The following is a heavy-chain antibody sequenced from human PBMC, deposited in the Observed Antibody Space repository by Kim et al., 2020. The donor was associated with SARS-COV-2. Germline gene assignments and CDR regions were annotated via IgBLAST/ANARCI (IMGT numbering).Heavy chain of an antibody. CDR2: IKEDGSDK. CDR3: ARGAVCGTTRCYGYC. Sequence: GGSLRLSCVGSGFTFSTYWMAWVRQAPGKGLEWVANIKEDGSDKYYADSVKGRVTISRDNAKNSMYLQMNSLTVEDTAVYYCARGAVCGTTRCYGYCCGQGTRDTLSS. CDR1: GFTFSTYW. V-gene: IGHV3-7*01. D-gene: IGHD2-2*01. J-gene: IGHJ1*01.